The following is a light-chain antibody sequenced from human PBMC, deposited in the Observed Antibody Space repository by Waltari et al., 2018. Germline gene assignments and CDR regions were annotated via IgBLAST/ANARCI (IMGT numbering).Light chain of an antibody. Sequence: DIVMTQSPDSLAVSLGERATINCKSSQSILYSSNNKNYLACYQQRPGQPPNLLIYWASTRESGVPDRFSGSGSGTDFTLTISSLQAEDVAVYYCQQYYNTPQTFGQGTKVEIK. CDR1: QSILYSSNNKNY. J-gene: IGKJ1*01. CDR3: QQYYNTPQT. CDR2: WAS. V-gene: IGKV4-1*01.